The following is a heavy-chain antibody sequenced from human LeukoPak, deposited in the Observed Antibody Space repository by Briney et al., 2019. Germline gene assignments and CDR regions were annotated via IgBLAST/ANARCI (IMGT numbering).Heavy chain of an antibody. Sequence: ASVKVSCKASGYTFTGYYMHWVRQAPGQGLEWMGWINPNSGGTNYAQKFQGRVTMTRDTSISTAYMELSRLRSDDTAVYCCARVRDDDYYYGMDVWGQGTTVTVSS. J-gene: IGHJ6*02. V-gene: IGHV1-2*02. CDR1: GYTFTGYY. CDR2: INPNSGGT. CDR3: ARVRDDDYYYGMDV. D-gene: IGHD3-10*01.